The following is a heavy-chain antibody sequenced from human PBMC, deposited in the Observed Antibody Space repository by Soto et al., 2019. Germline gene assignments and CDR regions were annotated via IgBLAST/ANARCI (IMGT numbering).Heavy chain of an antibody. D-gene: IGHD3-16*02. CDR3: AHIVITFGGVVADDAFDV. V-gene: IGHV2-5*02. J-gene: IGHJ3*01. Sequence: QITLMESGPTLVKPTETLTLTCTFSGFSLTTRGVGVGWIRQPPGKALEWLAVIYWDDDKRYSPSLKTRLVLTKDTPKNQVVLTMTNMDSLDTATYFCAHIVITFGGVVADDAFDVWGQGTMVTVSS. CDR1: GFSLTTRGVG. CDR2: IYWDDDK.